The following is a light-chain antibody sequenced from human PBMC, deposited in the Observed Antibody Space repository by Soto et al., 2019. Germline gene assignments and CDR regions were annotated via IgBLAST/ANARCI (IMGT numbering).Light chain of an antibody. CDR3: CSYAGSSVA. Sequence: QSALTQPASVSGSPGQSITISCTGTSSDVGSYNLVSWYQQHPGKAPKLMIYEGSKRPSGVSNRFSGSKSGNTASLTISGPQAEDEADYYCCSYAGSSVAFGGGTKLTVL. CDR1: SSDVGSYNL. V-gene: IGLV2-23*01. J-gene: IGLJ2*01. CDR2: EGS.